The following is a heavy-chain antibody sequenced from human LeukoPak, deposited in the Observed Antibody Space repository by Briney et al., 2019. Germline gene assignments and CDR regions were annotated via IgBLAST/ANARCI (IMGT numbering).Heavy chain of an antibody. CDR3: AKARGLSTVTTPFDY. CDR2: IWYGGSNK. J-gene: IGHJ4*02. D-gene: IGHD4-17*01. V-gene: IGHV3-33*06. Sequence: PGGSLRLSCAASGFTFSSYGMHWVRQAPGKGLEWVAVIWYGGSNKYYADSVKGRFTISRDNSKNTLYLQMNSLGAEDTAVYYCAKARGLSTVTTPFDYWGQGTLVTVSS. CDR1: GFTFSSYG.